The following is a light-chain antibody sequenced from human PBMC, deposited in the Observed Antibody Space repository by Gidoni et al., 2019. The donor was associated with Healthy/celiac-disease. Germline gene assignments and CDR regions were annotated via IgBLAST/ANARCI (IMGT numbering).Light chain of an antibody. V-gene: IGKV1-5*03. CDR1: QSISSW. CDR2: KAS. CDR3: QQYNSYPLT. J-gene: IGKJ1*01. Sequence: DIQMTQSPSTLSASVGDRVTITCRASQSISSWLAWYQQKPGKAPKLLIYKASSLVSGGPSRFSGSGSGTEFTLTISRRQPDDFATYYCQQYNSYPLTFGQGTKVEIK.